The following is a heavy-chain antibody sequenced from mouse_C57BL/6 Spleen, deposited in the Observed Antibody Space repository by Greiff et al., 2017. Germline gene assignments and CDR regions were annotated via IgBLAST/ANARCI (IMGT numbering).Heavy chain of an antibody. Sequence: QVQLKESGTELVKPGASVKLSCKASGYTFTSYWMHWVKQRPGQGLEWIGNINPSNGGTNYNEKFKSKATLTVDKSSSTAYMQLSSLTSEDSAVYYCARKEYYYGSSPYFDVWGTGTTVTVSS. CDR2: INPSNGGT. J-gene: IGHJ1*03. CDR1: GYTFTSYW. CDR3: ARKEYYYGSSPYFDV. V-gene: IGHV1-53*01. D-gene: IGHD1-1*01.